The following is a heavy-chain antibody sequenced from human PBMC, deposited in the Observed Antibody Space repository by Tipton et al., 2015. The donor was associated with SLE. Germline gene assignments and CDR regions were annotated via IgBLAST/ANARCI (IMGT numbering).Heavy chain of an antibody. CDR3: TRVPRYNWNYIAD. J-gene: IGHJ4*02. CDR2: VYYAGDT. CDR1: GGSISSYY. V-gene: IGHV4-59*12. D-gene: IGHD1-7*01. Sequence: TLSLTCTVSGGSISSYYWSWIRQPPGKGLEWIGNVYYAGDTYYNTSLKSRVVISVDASKNQFSLRLSSVTAADTAVYHCTRVPRYNWNYIADWGQGTLVTVSS.